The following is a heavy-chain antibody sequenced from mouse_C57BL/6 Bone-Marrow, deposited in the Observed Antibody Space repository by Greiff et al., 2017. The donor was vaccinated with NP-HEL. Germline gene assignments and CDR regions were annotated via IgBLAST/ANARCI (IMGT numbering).Heavy chain of an antibody. D-gene: IGHD1-1*01. V-gene: IGHV3-6*01. J-gene: IGHJ2*01. Sequence: EVQLQQSGPGLVKPSPSLSLTCSVTGYSITSGYYCNWIRQFPGNNLEWMGYIRYDGSNNYNQSLKNRISLTRDTSKIQFFLKLNSVTTEDTATYYGASGDHYYGSGYFDYWGQGTTLTVSS. CDR2: IRYDGSN. CDR1: GYSITSGYY. CDR3: ASGDHYYGSGYFDY.